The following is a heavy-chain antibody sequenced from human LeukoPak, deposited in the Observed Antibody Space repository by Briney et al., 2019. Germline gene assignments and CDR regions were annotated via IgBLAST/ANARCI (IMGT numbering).Heavy chain of an antibody. CDR3: ANIRTRGAVAVLD. V-gene: IGHV4-34*01. CDR2: INHSGST. Sequence: SETLSLTCAVYGGSFSGYYWSWIRQPPGKGLEWIGEINHSGSTNYNPSLKSRVTISVDTSKNQFSLKLSSVTAADTAVYYCANIRTRGAVAVLDWGQGTLVTVSS. CDR1: GGSFSGYY. D-gene: IGHD6-19*01. J-gene: IGHJ4*02.